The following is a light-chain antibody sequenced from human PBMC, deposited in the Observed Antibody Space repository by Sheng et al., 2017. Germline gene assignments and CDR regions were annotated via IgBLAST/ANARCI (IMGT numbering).Light chain of an antibody. CDR3: QQYGSSPYT. CDR2: GAS. CDR1: QTIINNN. Sequence: EIVLTQSPGTLSLSPGERGTLSCRASQTIINNNLAWYQQKAGQAPRLLIYGASNRATGVPDRFSGTGSGTDFIFTISRVEPEDFAVYYCQQYGSSPYTFGGGTKVEIK. J-gene: IGKJ4*01. V-gene: IGKV3-20*01.